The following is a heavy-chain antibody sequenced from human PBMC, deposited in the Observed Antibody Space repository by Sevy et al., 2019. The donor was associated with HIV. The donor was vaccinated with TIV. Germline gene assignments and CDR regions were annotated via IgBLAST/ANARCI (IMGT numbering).Heavy chain of an antibody. V-gene: IGHV1-24*01. J-gene: IGHJ4*02. CDR3: AKDPFADYSRTIAWGRFDY. CDR2: FDPEDGET. Sequence: ASVKVSCKVSGYTLTELSMHWVRQAPGKGLEWMGGFDPEDGETIYAQKFQGRVTMTEDTSTDTAYMELSSLRSEDTAVYYCAKDPFADYSRTIAWGRFDYWGQGTLVTVSS. CDR1: GYTLTELS. D-gene: IGHD6-13*01.